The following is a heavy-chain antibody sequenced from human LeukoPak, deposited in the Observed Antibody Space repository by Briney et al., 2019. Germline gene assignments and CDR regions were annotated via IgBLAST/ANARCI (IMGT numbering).Heavy chain of an antibody. CDR1: GYTFTSYG. Sequence: ASAKVSCKASGYTFTSYGISWVRQAPGQGLEWMGWISAYNGNTNYAQKLQGRVTMTTDTSTSTAYMELSSLRSEDTAVYYCARDQWGAYCGGDCYVNAFDIWGQGTMVTVSS. V-gene: IGHV1-18*01. CDR2: ISAYNGNT. CDR3: ARDQWGAYCGGDCYVNAFDI. J-gene: IGHJ3*02. D-gene: IGHD2-21*02.